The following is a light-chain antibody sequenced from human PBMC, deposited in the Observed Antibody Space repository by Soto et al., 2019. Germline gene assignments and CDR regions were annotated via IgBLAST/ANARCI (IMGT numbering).Light chain of an antibody. Sequence: EIVLTHSPGTLSLSPLEIATLSRRASQRVSNNYLAWYQQKPGQAPRLLIYGASNRATGIPDRFSGSGSGTDFTLTISRLEPEDFAVYYCQQYGSPPITFGQGTRLEIK. CDR1: QRVSNNY. J-gene: IGKJ5*01. CDR2: GAS. CDR3: QQYGSPPIT. V-gene: IGKV3-20*01.